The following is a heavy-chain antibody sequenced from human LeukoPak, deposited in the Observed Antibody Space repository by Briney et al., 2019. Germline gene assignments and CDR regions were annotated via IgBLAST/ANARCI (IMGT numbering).Heavy chain of an antibody. CDR2: IYYTGST. J-gene: IGHJ6*03. CDR1: GGSISSFY. Sequence: SETLSLTCTVSGGSISSFYWSWIRQPPGKGLEWIGYIYYTGSTNYNSSLKSRVTISVDTSKNQFSLNLSSVTAADTAMYYCARTTEGGYSYGSFYYYYMDVWGKGATVTISS. CDR3: ARTTEGGYSYGSFYYYYMDV. V-gene: IGHV4-59*01. D-gene: IGHD5-18*01.